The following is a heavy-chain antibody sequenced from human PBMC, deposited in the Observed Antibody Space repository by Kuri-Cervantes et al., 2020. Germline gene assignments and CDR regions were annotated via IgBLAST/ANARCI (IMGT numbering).Heavy chain of an antibody. D-gene: IGHD4-17*01. CDR1: GGSFSGYY. J-gene: IGHJ4*02. Sequence: SETLSLTCAVYGGSFSGYYWSWIRQPPGKGLEWIGEINHSGSTNYNPSLKSRVTISVDTSKNQFSLRLSSVTAADTAVYYCVREKRPYGDYPPTFDYWGQGALVTVSS. CDR3: VREKRPYGDYPPTFDY. CDR2: INHSGST. V-gene: IGHV4-34*01.